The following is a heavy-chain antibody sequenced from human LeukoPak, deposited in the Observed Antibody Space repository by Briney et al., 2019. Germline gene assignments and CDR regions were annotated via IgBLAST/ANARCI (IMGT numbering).Heavy chain of an antibody. D-gene: IGHD2-21*02. CDR2: ISYDGSNK. Sequence: GGSLRLSCAASGFTFRSYGMHWVRQAPGKGLEWVAVISYDGSNKYYADSVKGRFTISRDNSKNTLYLQMNSLRAEDTAVYYCANPYCGGDCYYFDYWGQGTQVTVSS. CDR3: ANPYCGGDCYYFDY. V-gene: IGHV3-30*18. CDR1: GFTFRSYG. J-gene: IGHJ4*02.